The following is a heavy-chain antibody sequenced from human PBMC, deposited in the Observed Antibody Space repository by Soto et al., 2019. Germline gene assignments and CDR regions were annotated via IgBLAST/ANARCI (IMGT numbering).Heavy chain of an antibody. D-gene: IGHD5-12*01. V-gene: IGHV3-23*01. CDR1: GFTFSSYA. CDR2: ISGSGDKT. J-gene: IGHJ6*02. Sequence: GGSLRLSCAASGFTFSSYATNWVRQVPGKGLEWVSTISGSGDKTYYADSVKGRFTISRDNSKNTLSLQMNSLRAEDIAVYYCAKSGQSSGANMDVWGQGTTVTVSS. CDR3: AKSGQSSGANMDV.